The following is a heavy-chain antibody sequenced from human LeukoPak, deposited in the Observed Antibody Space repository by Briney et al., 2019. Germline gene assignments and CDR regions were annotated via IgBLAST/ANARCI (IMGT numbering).Heavy chain of an antibody. V-gene: IGHV4-59*08. J-gene: IGHJ3*02. D-gene: IGHD3-9*01. CDR2: IYYSGST. CDR3: ARLPYDILTGYLDASDI. CDR1: GGSISSYY. Sequence: SETLSLTCTVSGGSISSYYWSWIRQPPGKGLEWIGYIYYSGSTNYNPSLKSRVTISVDTSKNQFSLKLSSVTAADTAAYYFARLPYDILTGYLDASDIWDRGTMVTVSS.